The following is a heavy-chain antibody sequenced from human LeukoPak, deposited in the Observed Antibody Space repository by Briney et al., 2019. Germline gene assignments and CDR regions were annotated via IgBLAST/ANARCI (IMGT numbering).Heavy chain of an antibody. CDR2: INPGGGTT. CDR3: ARAYTPNWGSPRSRYFDY. V-gene: IGHV1-46*01. J-gene: IGHJ4*02. Sequence: GASVKVSCKASGYTFTSYYMHWVRQAPGQGLEWMGIINPGGGTTSYAQKFQGRVTMTRDTSTSTVYMELSSLRSEDTAVYYCARAYTPNWGSPRSRYFDYWGQGTLVTVSS. D-gene: IGHD7-27*01. CDR1: GYTFTSYY.